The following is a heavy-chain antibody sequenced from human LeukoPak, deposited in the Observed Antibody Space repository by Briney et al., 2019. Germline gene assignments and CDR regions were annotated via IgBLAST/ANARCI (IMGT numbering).Heavy chain of an antibody. CDR1: GYTFTSHY. J-gene: IGHJ4*02. D-gene: IGHD6-19*01. V-gene: IGHV1-46*01. CDR3: AMGVGAPEDLAVAADFDY. Sequence: GASVKVSCKTSGYTFTSHYMHWVRQAPGKGLEWMGSFNPEDGEAIYAQKFQGRVTITADKSTSTAYMELSSLRSEDTAVYYCAMGVGAPEDLAVAADFDYWGQGTLVTVSS. CDR2: FNPEDGEA.